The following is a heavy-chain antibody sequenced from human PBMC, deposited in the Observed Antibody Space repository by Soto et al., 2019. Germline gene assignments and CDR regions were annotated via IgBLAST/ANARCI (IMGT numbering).Heavy chain of an antibody. CDR2: IIPILGMA. J-gene: IGHJ4*02. D-gene: IGHD3-9*01. Sequence: GASVKVSCKASGGTFSSYTISWVRQAPGQGLEWMGRIIPILGMANYAQKFQGRVTITADKSTSTAYMELSSLRSEDTAVYYCARGYYDILTGSQSPSFDYWGQGTLVTVSS. CDR1: GGTFSSYT. CDR3: ARGYYDILTGSQSPSFDY. V-gene: IGHV1-69*02.